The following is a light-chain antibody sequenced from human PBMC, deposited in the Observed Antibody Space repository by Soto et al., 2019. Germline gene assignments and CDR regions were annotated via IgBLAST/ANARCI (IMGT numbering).Light chain of an antibody. CDR1: SSDVGGYNY. CDR2: DVS. J-gene: IGLJ1*01. CDR3: SSYTSSSLHV. V-gene: IGLV2-14*03. Sequence: QSALTQPASVSGSPGQSITISCTGTSSDVGGYNYVSWYQQQPGKAPKLMIYDVSNRPSGVSNRFSGSKSGNTASLTISGLQSEDEAEYYCSSYTSSSLHVFGNGTKLTVL.